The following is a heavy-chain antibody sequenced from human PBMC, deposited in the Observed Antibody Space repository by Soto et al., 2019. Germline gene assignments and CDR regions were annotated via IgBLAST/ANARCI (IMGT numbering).Heavy chain of an antibody. D-gene: IGHD5-18*01. J-gene: IGHJ4*02. V-gene: IGHV4-61*01. CDR2: IYYSGST. CDR3: ARLDTALDY. CDR1: GGSVSSGSYY. Sequence: QVQLQESGPGLVKPSETLSLTCTVSGGSVSSGSYYWSWIRQPPGKGLEWIGYIYYSGSTSYNPSLKSRVTISQDTSKNQFSLRLRSVTAADTAVHYCARLDTALDYWGQGTLVTVSS.